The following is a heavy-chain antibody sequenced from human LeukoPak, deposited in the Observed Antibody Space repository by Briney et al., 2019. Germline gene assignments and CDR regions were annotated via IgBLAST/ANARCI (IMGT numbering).Heavy chain of an antibody. CDR2: IIPIFGTA. CDR3: ATDAPLRYFDWLLPTVGY. Sequence: SVKVSCKASGGTFSSYAISWVRQAPGQGLEWMGGIIPIFGTANYAQKFQGRVTITADKSTSTAYMELRSLRSEDTAVYYCATDAPLRYFDWLLPTVGYWAQGTLVTVSS. J-gene: IGHJ4*02. D-gene: IGHD3-9*01. V-gene: IGHV1-69*06. CDR1: GGTFSSYA.